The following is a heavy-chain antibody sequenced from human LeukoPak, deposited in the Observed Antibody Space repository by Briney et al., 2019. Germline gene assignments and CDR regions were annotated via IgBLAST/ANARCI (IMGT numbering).Heavy chain of an antibody. V-gene: IGHV1-69*13. CDR3: ARERNDAVDY. D-gene: IGHD1-1*01. CDR2: IIPIFGTT. Sequence: ASVKVSCKASGGTFSSYAISWVRQAPGQGLEWMGGIIPIFGTTNYAQKFQGRVTITADESTSTAYMELSSLRSEDTAVYYCARERNDAVDYWGQGTLVTVSS. CDR1: GGTFSSYA. J-gene: IGHJ4*02.